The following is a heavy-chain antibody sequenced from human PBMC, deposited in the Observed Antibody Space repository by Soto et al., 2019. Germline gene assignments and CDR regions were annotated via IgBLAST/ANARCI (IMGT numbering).Heavy chain of an antibody. CDR2: IIPILGIA. D-gene: IGHD3-22*01. CDR3: AREIKDYYDSSGYPVFDY. V-gene: IGHV1-69*04. Sequence: GASVKVSCKASGGTFSSYTISWVRQAPGQGLEWMGRIIPILGIANYAQKFQGRVTITADKSTSTAYMELSSLRSEDTAVYYCAREIKDYYDSSGYPVFDYWGQGTLVTVSS. CDR1: GGTFSSYT. J-gene: IGHJ4*02.